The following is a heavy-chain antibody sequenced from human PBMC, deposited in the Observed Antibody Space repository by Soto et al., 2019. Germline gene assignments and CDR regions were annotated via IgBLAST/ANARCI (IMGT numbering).Heavy chain of an antibody. CDR3: AKQQGPGTPYYYAMDV. D-gene: IGHD1-1*01. CDR2: IRSSGDRT. J-gene: IGHJ6*02. V-gene: IGHV3-23*01. Sequence: GKGLEWVSVIRSSGDRTYYADSVKGRFTISRDNSKNTLYMQMNSLRAEDTAVYYCAKQQGPGTPYYYAMDVWGQGTTVTVSS.